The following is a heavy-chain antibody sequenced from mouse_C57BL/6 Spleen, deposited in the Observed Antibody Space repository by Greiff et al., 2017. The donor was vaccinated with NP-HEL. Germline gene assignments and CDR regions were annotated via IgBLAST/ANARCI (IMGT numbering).Heavy chain of an antibody. Sequence: QVQLQQPGAELVKPGASVKMSCKASGYTFTSYWITWVKQRPGQGLEWIGDIYPGSGSTNYNEKFKSKATLTVDTSSSTAYMQLSSLTSEDSAVEDCARSGLRRTGYAMDDWGQGTSVTVSS. CDR1: GYTFTSYW. V-gene: IGHV1-55*01. CDR3: ARSGLRRTGYAMDD. CDR2: IYPGSGST. D-gene: IGHD2-4*01. J-gene: IGHJ4*01.